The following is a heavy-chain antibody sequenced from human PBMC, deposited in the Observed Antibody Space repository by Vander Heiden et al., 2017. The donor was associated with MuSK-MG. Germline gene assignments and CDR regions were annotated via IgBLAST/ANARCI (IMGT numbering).Heavy chain of an antibody. Sequence: QVQLQQWGAGLLKPSETLSLTCAVYGGSFSGYYWSWIRQPPGKGLEWIGEINHSGSTNDNPSLKSRVTISVDTSKNQFSLKLSSVTAADTAVYYCARRTYYDYVWGSYRFLGYFDYWGQGTLVTVSS. CDR1: GGSFSGYY. J-gene: IGHJ4*02. CDR2: INHSGST. D-gene: IGHD3-16*02. CDR3: ARRTYYDYVWGSYRFLGYFDY. V-gene: IGHV4-34*01.